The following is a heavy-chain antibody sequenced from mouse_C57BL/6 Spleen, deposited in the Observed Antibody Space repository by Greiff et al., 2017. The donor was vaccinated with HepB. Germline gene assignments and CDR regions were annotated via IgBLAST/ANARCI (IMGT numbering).Heavy chain of an antibody. J-gene: IGHJ1*03. CDR2: IYPGSGNT. CDR1: GYTFTDYY. Sequence: VQLQQSGAELVRPGASVKLSCKASGYTFTDYYINWVKQRPGQGLEWIARIYPGSGNTYYNEKFKGKATLTAEKSSSTAYMQLSSLTSEDSAVYFCARCDYDGGYFDVWGTGTTVTVSS. D-gene: IGHD2-4*01. CDR3: ARCDYDGGYFDV. V-gene: IGHV1-76*01.